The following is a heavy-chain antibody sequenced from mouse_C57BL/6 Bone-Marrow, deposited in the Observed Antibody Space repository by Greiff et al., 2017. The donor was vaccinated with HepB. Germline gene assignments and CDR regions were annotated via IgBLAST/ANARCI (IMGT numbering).Heavy chain of an antibody. V-gene: IGHV5-4*03. J-gene: IGHJ2*01. CDR3: ARVVTTFYYFDY. D-gene: IGHD2-1*01. Sequence: EVKVVESGGGLVKPGGSLKLSCAASGFTFSSYAMSWVRQTPEKRLEWVATISDGGSYTYYPDNVKGRFTISRDNAKNNLYLQMSHLKSEDTAMYYCARVVTTFYYFDYWGQGTTLTVSS. CDR2: ISDGGSYT. CDR1: GFTFSSYA.